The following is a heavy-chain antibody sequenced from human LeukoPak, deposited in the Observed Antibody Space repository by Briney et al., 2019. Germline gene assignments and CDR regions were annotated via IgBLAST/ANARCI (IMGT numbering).Heavy chain of an antibody. D-gene: IGHD2-21*02. CDR2: ITWNRGNI. J-gene: IGHJ2*01. CDR3: AKTSTSYCTGDCLPGYFDL. Sequence: GGSLRLSCAVSGFSFEDYAMHWVRQAPGKGLEWVSGITWNRGNIRYAASVKGRFTISRDTAKNSLYLQMNSLRAEDMALYYCAKTSTSYCTGDCLPGYFDLWGRGTLVTVSS. V-gene: IGHV3-9*03. CDR1: GFSFEDYA.